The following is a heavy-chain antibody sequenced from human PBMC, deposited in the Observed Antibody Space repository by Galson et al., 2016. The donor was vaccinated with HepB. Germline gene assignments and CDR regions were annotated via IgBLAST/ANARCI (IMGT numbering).Heavy chain of an antibody. CDR3: AKDQGGLRFYDYLTYTPLDY. Sequence: SLRLSCAASGFTFSSHAMHWVRQAPGKGLEWVAVITYDGSNKYYIDTVKGRFTISRDNSKNTLFLQMNSLRAEDTAVYYCAKDQGGLRFYDYLTYTPLDYWGQGTLVTVSS. CDR1: GFTFSSHA. D-gene: IGHD3-9*01. V-gene: IGHV3-30*04. J-gene: IGHJ4*02. CDR2: ITYDGSNK.